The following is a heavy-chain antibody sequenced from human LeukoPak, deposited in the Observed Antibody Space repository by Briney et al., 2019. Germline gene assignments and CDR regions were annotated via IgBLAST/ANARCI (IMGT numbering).Heavy chain of an antibody. CDR2: INHSGST. CDR1: GGSFSGYY. Sequence: SSETLSLTCAVYGGSFSGYYWSWIRQPPGKGLEWIGEINHSGSTYYNPSLKSRVTISVDTSKNQFSLKLSSVTAADTAVYYCARVGRLYCSSTSCYEIYWYFDLWGRGTLVTVSS. J-gene: IGHJ2*01. CDR3: ARVGRLYCSSTSCYEIYWYFDL. V-gene: IGHV4-34*01. D-gene: IGHD2-2*01.